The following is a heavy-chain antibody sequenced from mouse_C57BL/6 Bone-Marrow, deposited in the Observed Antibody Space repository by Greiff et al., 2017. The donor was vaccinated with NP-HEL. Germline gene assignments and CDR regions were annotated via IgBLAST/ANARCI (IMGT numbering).Heavy chain of an antibody. D-gene: IGHD1-1*01. Sequence: VKLQESGAELVKPGASVKLSCKASGYTFTEYTIHWVKQRSGQGLEWIGWFYPGSGRIKYNEKFKDKATLTADKSSSTVYMELSRLTSEDSAVYFCARHEEPYGSSYVLYFDVWGTGTTVTVSS. J-gene: IGHJ1*03. CDR2: FYPGSGRI. V-gene: IGHV1-62-2*01. CDR3: ARHEEPYGSSYVLYFDV. CDR1: GYTFTEYT.